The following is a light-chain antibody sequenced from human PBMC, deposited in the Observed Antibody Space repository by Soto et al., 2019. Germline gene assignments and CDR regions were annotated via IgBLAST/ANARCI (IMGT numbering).Light chain of an antibody. CDR1: SSDVGSYNL. J-gene: IGLJ3*02. Sequence: QSVLTQPASVSGSPGQSITISCTGTSSDVGSYNLVSWYQQHPGKAPKLMIYEGSKRPSGVSNRFSGSKSGNMASLTISGLQAEDEADYYCCSYAGSHWVFGGGTKVTVL. CDR2: EGS. V-gene: IGLV2-23*01. CDR3: CSYAGSHWV.